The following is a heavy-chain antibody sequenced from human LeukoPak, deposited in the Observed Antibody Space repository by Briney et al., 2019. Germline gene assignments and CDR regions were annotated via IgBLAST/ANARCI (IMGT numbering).Heavy chain of an antibody. V-gene: IGHV4-59*01. CDR2: IYDTGST. Sequence: PSETLSLTCTVSGGSISSYYGTWIRQPPGKGLEWIGYIYDTGSTDYNPSLKSRVTISVDTSKNQFSLKLSSVTAADTAVYYCARGPRYSSSWYEDWGQGTLVTVSS. J-gene: IGHJ4*02. CDR1: GGSISSYY. D-gene: IGHD6-13*01. CDR3: ARGPRYSSSWYED.